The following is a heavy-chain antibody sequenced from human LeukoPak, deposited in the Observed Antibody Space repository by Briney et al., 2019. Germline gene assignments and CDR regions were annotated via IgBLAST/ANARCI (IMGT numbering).Heavy chain of an antibody. CDR1: GFIFGNYA. J-gene: IGHJ4*02. Sequence: SGGSLRLSCAAPGFIFGNYAIHWVRQAPGKGLEWVSLISGDGGSTFYADSVKGRFTISRDNSKNSLSLQMSSLGSEDTALYYCARESETSGWYDYWGQGTLVTVSS. D-gene: IGHD6-19*01. CDR3: ARESETSGWYDY. V-gene: IGHV3-43*02. CDR2: ISGDGGST.